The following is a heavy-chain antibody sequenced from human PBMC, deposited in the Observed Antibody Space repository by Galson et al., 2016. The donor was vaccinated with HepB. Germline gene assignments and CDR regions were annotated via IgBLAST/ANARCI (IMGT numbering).Heavy chain of an antibody. D-gene: IGHD6-19*01. CDR1: GGSISSGEHY. V-gene: IGHV4-31*03. Sequence: TLSLTCTVSGGSISSGEHYWSWIRQHPGKGLEWIGFLYYRGNTHYNPSLKSRVSISGDTSQNQFSLKLSSVTAADTAVYYCARTEAGRFDYWGQGTLVTVSS. J-gene: IGHJ4*02. CDR3: ARTEAGRFDY. CDR2: LYYRGNT.